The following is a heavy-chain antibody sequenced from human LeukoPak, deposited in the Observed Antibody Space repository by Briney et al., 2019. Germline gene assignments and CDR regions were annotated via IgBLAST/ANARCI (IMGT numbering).Heavy chain of an antibody. Sequence: GGSLRLSCAASGFTFSSYWTHWVRQAPGKGLVWVSRINSDGSSTSYADSVKGRFTISRDNAKNTLYLQMNSLGAEDTAVYYCAREKVVVPAAIGYWGQGTLVTVSS. CDR1: GFTFSSYW. J-gene: IGHJ4*02. V-gene: IGHV3-74*01. D-gene: IGHD2-2*01. CDR2: INSDGSST. CDR3: AREKVVVPAAIGY.